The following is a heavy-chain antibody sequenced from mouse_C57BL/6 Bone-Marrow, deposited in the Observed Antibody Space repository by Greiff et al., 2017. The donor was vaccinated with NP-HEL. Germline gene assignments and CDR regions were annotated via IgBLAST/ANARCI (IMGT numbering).Heavy chain of an antibody. CDR2: IYPGDGDT. D-gene: IGHD2-3*01. CDR1: GYAFSSYW. V-gene: IGHV1-80*01. CDR3: ARWGAIYDGRRYFDV. Sequence: VQLQQSGAELVKPGASVKISCKASGYAFSSYWMNWVKQRPGKGLEWIGQIYPGDGDTNYNGKFKGKATLTADKSSSTAYMQLSSLTSEDSAVYFCARWGAIYDGRRYFDVWGTGTTVTVSS. J-gene: IGHJ1*03.